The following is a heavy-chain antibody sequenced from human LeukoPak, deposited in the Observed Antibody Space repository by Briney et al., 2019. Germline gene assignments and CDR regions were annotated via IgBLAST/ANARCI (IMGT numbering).Heavy chain of an antibody. CDR3: ARRLTQYDCFDP. CDR2: TYYRSTWYN. V-gene: IGHV6-1*01. Sequence: QTLSLTCAISGDSASSNSVTWNWIKQSPSRGLEWLGRTYYRSTWYNDYAVSVRGRITVNPDTSKNQFSLHLNSVTPEDTAVYYCARRLTQYDCFDPWGQGILVTVSS. D-gene: IGHD2-2*01. J-gene: IGHJ5*02. CDR1: GDSASSNSVT.